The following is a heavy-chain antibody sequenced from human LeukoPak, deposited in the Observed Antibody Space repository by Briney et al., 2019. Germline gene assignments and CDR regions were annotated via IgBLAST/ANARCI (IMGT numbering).Heavy chain of an antibody. CDR3: ATPLGCSGYDLY. J-gene: IGHJ4*02. Sequence: GASVKVSCKASGGTFSSYAISWVRQAPGQGLEWMGRIIPILGIANYAQKFQGRVTITADKSTSTAYMELSSLRSEDTAVYYCATPLGCSGYDLYWGQGTLVTVSS. V-gene: IGHV1-69*04. CDR2: IIPILGIA. CDR1: GGTFSSYA. D-gene: IGHD5-12*01.